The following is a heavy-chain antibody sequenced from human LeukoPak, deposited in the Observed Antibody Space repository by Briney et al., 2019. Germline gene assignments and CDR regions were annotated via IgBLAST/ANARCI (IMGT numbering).Heavy chain of an antibody. V-gene: IGHV3-23*01. CDR1: GFTFSSYA. J-gene: IGHJ3*01. D-gene: IGHD3-10*01. Sequence: GGSLRLSCAASGFTFSSYAMSWVRQAPGKGLEWVSAISGSGGSTYYADSVKGRFTISRANSKNTLYLQMNSLRAEDTAVYYCAKDLSYGSGSYYWGQGTMVTVSS. CDR2: ISGSGGST. CDR3: AKDLSYGSGSYY.